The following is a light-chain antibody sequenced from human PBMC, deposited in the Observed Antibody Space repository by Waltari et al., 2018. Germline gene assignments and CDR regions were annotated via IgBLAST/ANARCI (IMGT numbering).Light chain of an antibody. Sequence: EIVLTQSPVTLSLSPGARATLSCRASQNIIKYLAWYQKKPGQAPRLLIYHTSIRAAGIADRFSGSGSGTDFSLIISRLEPEDFAVYYCQHYVRLPATFGQGTKVEIK. J-gene: IGKJ1*01. CDR2: HTS. CDR1: QNIIKY. V-gene: IGKV3-20*01. CDR3: QHYVRLPAT.